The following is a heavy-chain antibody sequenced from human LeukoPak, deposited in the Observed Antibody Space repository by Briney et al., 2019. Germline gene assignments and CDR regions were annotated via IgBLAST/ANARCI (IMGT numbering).Heavy chain of an antibody. J-gene: IGHJ4*02. CDR2: ISYDGSNK. CDR1: GFTFSSYA. D-gene: IGHD3-22*01. Sequence: GGSLRLSCAASGFTFSSYAMHWVRQAPGKGLEWVAVISYDGSNKYYADSVKGRFTISRDNSKNTLYLQINSLRAEDTAVYYCARDPVGQGIVVAPLGGLFDYWGQGTLVTVSS. CDR3: ARDPVGQGIVVAPLGGLFDY. V-gene: IGHV3-30-3*01.